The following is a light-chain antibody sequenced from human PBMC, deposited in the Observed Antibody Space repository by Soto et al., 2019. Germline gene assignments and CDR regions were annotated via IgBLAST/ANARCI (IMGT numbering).Light chain of an antibody. Sequence: QSVLNQPASVSGSPGQSITITCTGTSSDIGDYNYVSWYQLHPDKAPKLLIYKVSDRPSGVSSRFSGSKSGSTAFLTISGLQPEDEADYYCYSWASTHTPWLFGGGTKLTVL. CDR2: KVS. J-gene: IGLJ3*02. CDR1: SSDIGDYNY. V-gene: IGLV2-14*01. CDR3: YSWASTHTPWL.